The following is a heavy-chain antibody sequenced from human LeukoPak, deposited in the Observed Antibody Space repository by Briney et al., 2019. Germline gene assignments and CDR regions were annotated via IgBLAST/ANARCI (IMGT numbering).Heavy chain of an antibody. V-gene: IGHV3-23*01. CDR3: ARPSNYDFWSGYYTVPSNDAFDI. CDR1: GFTFSSYA. CDR2: ISGSGGST. J-gene: IGHJ3*02. D-gene: IGHD3-3*01. Sequence: GGSLRLSCAASGFTFSSYAMSWVRQAPGKGLEWVSAISGSGGSTYYADSVKGRFTISRDNSKNTLYLQMNSLRAEHTAVYYCARPSNYDFWSGYYTVPSNDAFDIWGQGTMVTVSS.